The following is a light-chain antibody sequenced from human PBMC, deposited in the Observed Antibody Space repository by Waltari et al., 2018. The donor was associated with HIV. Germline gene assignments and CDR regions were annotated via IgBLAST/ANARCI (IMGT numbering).Light chain of an antibody. CDR1: SSAVGGYNS. J-gene: IGLJ2*01. V-gene: IGLV2-8*01. Sequence: QSALPQPPSASGSPGQPVTIACPGTSSAVGGYNSVSWYQQYPGKAPKLMIYEVTKRPSGVPDRFSGSKSGNTASLTVSGLQAEDEADYYCSSYAGSNNYVVFGGGTRLTVL. CDR3: SSYAGSNNYVV. CDR2: EVT.